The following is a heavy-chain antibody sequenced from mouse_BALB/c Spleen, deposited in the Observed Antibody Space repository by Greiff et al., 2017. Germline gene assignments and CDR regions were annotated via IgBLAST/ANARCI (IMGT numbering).Heavy chain of an antibody. CDR3: ARRDAMDY. CDR1: GYTFTDYW. Sequence: QVQLQQPGAELVMPGASVKMSCKASGYTFTDYWMHWVKQRPGQGLEWIGAIDTSDSYTSYNQKFKGKATLTVDESSSTAYMQLSSLTSEDSAVYYCARRDAMDYWGQGTSVTVSS. CDR2: IDTSDSYT. V-gene: IGHV1-69*01. J-gene: IGHJ4*01.